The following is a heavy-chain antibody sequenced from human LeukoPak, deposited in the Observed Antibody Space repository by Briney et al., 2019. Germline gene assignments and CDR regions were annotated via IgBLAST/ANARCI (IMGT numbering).Heavy chain of an antibody. V-gene: IGHV4-61*02. CDR1: GDSISSGDYY. CDR3: ARPNRYDLYFDY. J-gene: IGHJ4*02. CDR2: ISSSGST. Sequence: PSETLSLTCTVSGDSISSGDYYWSWIRQPAGKGLEWIGRISSSGSTNYNPSLKSRVTISVDTSKNQFSLKLSSVTAADTAVYYCARPNRYDLYFDYWGQGTLVTVSS. D-gene: IGHD5-12*01.